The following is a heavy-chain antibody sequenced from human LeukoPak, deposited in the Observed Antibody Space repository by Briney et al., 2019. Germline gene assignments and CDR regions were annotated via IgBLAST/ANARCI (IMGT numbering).Heavy chain of an antibody. J-gene: IGHJ4*02. CDR3: ARTHTYGPDDYFDY. CDR1: GFTFSNYV. CDR2: ISYDGSNK. D-gene: IGHD5-18*01. V-gene: IGHV3-30-3*01. Sequence: PGGSLRLSCAASGFTFSNYVIHWVRQAPGEGLEWVAVISYDGSNKYYADSVKGRFTISRDNSKNTLYLQMNSLRAEDTAVYYCARTHTYGPDDYFDYWGQGTLVTVSS.